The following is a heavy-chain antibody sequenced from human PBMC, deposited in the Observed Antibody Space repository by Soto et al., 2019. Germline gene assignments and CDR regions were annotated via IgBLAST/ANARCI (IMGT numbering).Heavy chain of an antibody. D-gene: IGHD6-19*01. V-gene: IGHV3-23*01. Sequence: EVQLLESGGGLVQPGGSLRLSCAASGFTFSSYAMSWVRQAPGKGLEWVSAISGSGGSTYYADSVKGRFTISRDNSKNTVYLQMMSLRAEDTAVDYCARRSSGWYFHYWGQGALVTVSS. CDR2: ISGSGGST. CDR1: GFTFSSYA. J-gene: IGHJ4*02. CDR3: ARRSSGWYFHY.